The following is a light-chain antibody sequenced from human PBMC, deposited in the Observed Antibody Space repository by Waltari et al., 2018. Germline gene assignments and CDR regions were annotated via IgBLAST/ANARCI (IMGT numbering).Light chain of an antibody. Sequence: SYGLTQPPSVSVSPGQTARINCSGDVLTKEYGYWYQQKPGRAPVVVIFKDTERPPGIPERFSGSGSGTIVTLTITGVQAEDEADYYCQSTDTIGTTVVFGGGTRLIAL. CDR2: KDT. CDR1: VLTKEY. CDR3: QSTDTIGTTVV. J-gene: IGLJ2*01. V-gene: IGLV3-25*03.